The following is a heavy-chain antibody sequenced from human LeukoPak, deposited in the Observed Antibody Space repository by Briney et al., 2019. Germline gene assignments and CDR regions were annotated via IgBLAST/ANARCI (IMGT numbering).Heavy chain of an antibody. CDR1: GYTFTSYA. Sequence: GASVKVSCKASGYTFTSYAMNWVRQAAGQGREWMGWINTNTGNPTYAQGFTGRFVFSLDTSVSTAYLQISSLKAEDTAVYYCARNRIQLWSGYYYMDVWGKGTTLTVSS. V-gene: IGHV7-4-1*02. CDR3: ARNRIQLWSGYYYMDV. D-gene: IGHD5-18*01. J-gene: IGHJ6*03. CDR2: INTNTGNP.